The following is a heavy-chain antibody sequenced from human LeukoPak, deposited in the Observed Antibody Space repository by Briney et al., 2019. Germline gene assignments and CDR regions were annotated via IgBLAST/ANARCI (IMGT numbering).Heavy chain of an antibody. J-gene: IGHJ6*02. Sequence: PSETLSLTCTVSGGSISSYYWSWIRQPPGKGLEWIGYIYYSGTTNYNPSLKSRVTISVDTSKNQFSLKLSSVTAADTAVYYCAREDIVVVPATYGMDVWGQGTTVTVSS. CDR1: GGSISSYY. D-gene: IGHD2-2*01. CDR3: AREDIVVVPATYGMDV. V-gene: IGHV4-59*01. CDR2: IYYSGTT.